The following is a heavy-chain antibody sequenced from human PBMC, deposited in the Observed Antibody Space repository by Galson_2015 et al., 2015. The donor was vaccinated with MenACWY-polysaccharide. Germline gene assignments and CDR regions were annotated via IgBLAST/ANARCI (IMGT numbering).Heavy chain of an antibody. Sequence: SLRLSCAASGFTFSSYWISWVRQAPGKGLEWVANIKQDGSEKYYVDSVKGRFTISRDNAKNSLYLQMNSLRAEDTAVYYCARPAGYNWFDPWGQGALVTVSS. J-gene: IGHJ5*02. CDR1: GFTFSSYW. V-gene: IGHV3-7*01. CDR3: ARPAGYNWFDP. CDR2: IKQDGSEK. D-gene: IGHD2-15*01.